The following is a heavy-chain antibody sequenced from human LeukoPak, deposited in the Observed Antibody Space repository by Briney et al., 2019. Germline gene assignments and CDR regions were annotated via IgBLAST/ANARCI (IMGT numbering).Heavy chain of an antibody. CDR2: ISGSGGST. CDR3: AKVAYQLLWIDAFDI. J-gene: IGHJ3*02. Sequence: PGGSLRLSCAASGFTFSTYTMSWVRQAPGKGLEWVSAISGSGGSTYYADSVKGRFTISRDNSMNTLYLQMNSLRAEVTAVYYCAKVAYQLLWIDAFDIWGQGTMVTVSS. V-gene: IGHV3-23*01. D-gene: IGHD2-2*01. CDR1: GFTFSTYT.